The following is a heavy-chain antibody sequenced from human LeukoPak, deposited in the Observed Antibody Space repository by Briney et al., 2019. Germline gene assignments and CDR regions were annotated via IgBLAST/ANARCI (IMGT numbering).Heavy chain of an antibody. CDR1: GGFISNSNFY. CDR3: GGYGSGTYYPFC. Sequence: SETLSLTCTVSGGFISNSNFYWGWIRQPPGKGLDWIGNIYYTGRTYYNPSLNSRVTISVDTSKNQFSLRLSSVTAADTAVYYCGGYGSGTYYPFCWGQGTLVTVSS. V-gene: IGHV4-39*01. CDR2: IYYTGRT. J-gene: IGHJ4*02. D-gene: IGHD3-10*01.